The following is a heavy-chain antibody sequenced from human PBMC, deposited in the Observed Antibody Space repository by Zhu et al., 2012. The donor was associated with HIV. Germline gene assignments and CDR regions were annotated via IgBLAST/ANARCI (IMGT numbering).Heavy chain of an antibody. Sequence: EVRLLESGGDLVQPGGSLRLSCAASGFTFSAYSMSWVRQAPGKGLEWVSIISGSGGKTDYADSVEGRFTISRDNSNNILYLQMNDLRGEDTALYYCAKALHLVVESALPRDAFDIWGQGTAVTVS. CDR3: AKALHLVVESALPRDAFDI. CDR1: GFTFSAYS. V-gene: IGHV3-23*01. J-gene: IGHJ3*02. CDR2: ISGSGGKT. D-gene: IGHD2-21*02.